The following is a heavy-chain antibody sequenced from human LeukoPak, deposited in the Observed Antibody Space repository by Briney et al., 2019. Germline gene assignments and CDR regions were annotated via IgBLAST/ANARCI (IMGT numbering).Heavy chain of an antibody. CDR1: GYTFTGYY. J-gene: IGHJ4*02. CDR3: ARLAGGRSHFDY. D-gene: IGHD3-16*01. CDR2: INPNIGVT. V-gene: IGHV1-2*02. Sequence: ASVKVSCKSSGYTFTGYYMHWVRQAPGQGLEWMGWINPNIGVTNYAQKFQGRVTMTRDTSISTAYMELSRLRSDDTAVYYCARLAGGRSHFDYWGQGTLVTVSS.